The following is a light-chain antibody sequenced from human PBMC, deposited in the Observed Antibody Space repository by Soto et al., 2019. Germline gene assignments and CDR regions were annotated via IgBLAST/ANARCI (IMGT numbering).Light chain of an antibody. CDR1: QSVRGSH. CDR2: SAS. V-gene: IGKV3-20*01. Sequence: EIVLTQSPGTLSLSPGERATLSCRASQSVRGSHLGWYPKKPGQAPRLLIYSASSRATGVPDRFSGSGSGTDFTLTISRLEPEDFALYYCHHFDTAGTFGQGTTLEI. CDR3: HHFDTAGT. J-gene: IGKJ2*01.